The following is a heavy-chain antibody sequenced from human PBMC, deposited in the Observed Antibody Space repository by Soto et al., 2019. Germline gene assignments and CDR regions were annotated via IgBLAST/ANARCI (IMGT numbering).Heavy chain of an antibody. Sequence: GGSLRLSCAASGFPFSSYGMHWVRQAPGKGLEWVAVIWYDGSNKYYADSVKGRFTISRDNSKNTLYLQMNSLRAEDTAVYYCARDYYDSSGYYQDYWGQGTLVTVSS. CDR1: GFPFSSYG. CDR3: ARDYYDSSGYYQDY. CDR2: IWYDGSNK. D-gene: IGHD3-22*01. V-gene: IGHV3-33*01. J-gene: IGHJ4*02.